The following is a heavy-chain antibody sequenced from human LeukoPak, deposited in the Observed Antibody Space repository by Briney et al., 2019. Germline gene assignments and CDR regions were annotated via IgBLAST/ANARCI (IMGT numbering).Heavy chain of an antibody. CDR3: AKSSRSGGSCYGA. D-gene: IGHD2-15*01. J-gene: IGHJ3*01. CDR1: GFTFSSYA. V-gene: IGHV3-23*01. Sequence: PGGALRLSCAASGFTFSSYAMSWGRQAPGKGLEWVPAISGSGGSTYSADAVKGRFTSSRDNSKNTLYLQMHSLRAEDTAVYYCAKSSRSGGSCYGAWGQGTMVTVSS. CDR2: ISGSGGST.